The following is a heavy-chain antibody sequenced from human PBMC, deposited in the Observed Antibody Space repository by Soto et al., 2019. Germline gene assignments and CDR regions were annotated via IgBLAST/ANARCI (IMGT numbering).Heavy chain of an antibody. Sequence: ASVKVSCKVSGYTLTELSMHWVRQAPGKGLEWMGGFDPEDGETIYAQKFQGRVTMTEDTSTDTAYMELSSLRSEDTAVYYCATDPHYDYGDYSSYAFDIWGQGTMVTVSS. CDR1: GYTLTELS. J-gene: IGHJ3*02. V-gene: IGHV1-24*01. CDR3: ATDPHYDYGDYSSYAFDI. CDR2: FDPEDGET. D-gene: IGHD4-17*01.